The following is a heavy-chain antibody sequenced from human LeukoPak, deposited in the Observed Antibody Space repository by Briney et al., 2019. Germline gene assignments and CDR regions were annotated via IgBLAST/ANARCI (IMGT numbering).Heavy chain of an antibody. D-gene: IGHD6-19*01. J-gene: IGHJ4*02. CDR2: INPNSGGT. Sequence: ASVKVSCKASGYTFTGYYMHWGRQAPGQGLEWMGWINPNSGGTNYAQKFQGRVTMTRDTSISTAYMELSRLRADDTAVYYCARGSVAGTTTNDYWGQGTLVTVSS. CDR3: ARGSVAGTTTNDY. CDR1: GYTFTGYY. V-gene: IGHV1-2*02.